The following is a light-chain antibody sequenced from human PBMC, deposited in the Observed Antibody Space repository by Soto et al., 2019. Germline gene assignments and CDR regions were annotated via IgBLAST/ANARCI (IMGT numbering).Light chain of an antibody. CDR2: KAS. V-gene: IGKV1-5*03. CDR1: QDFSHY. J-gene: IGKJ2*01. Sequence: DIHMDQSPSALSASVGDRVTITCRASQDFSHYLAWYQQKPGQAPNLLIYKASSFESGVPSRFSGRGSGTDFTLTIRNLQPDDFATYSFQHYNSYPYPFGQGTRLEIK. CDR3: QHYNSYPYP.